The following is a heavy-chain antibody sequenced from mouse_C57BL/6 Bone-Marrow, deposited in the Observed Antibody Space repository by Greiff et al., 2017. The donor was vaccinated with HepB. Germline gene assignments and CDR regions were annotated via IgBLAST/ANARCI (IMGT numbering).Heavy chain of an antibody. CDR2: ISNGGGST. D-gene: IGHD1-1*02. CDR3: ARGGPHFDY. J-gene: IGHJ2*01. V-gene: IGHV5-12*01. Sequence: EVQRVESGGGLVQPGGSLKLSCAASGFTFSDYYMYWVRQTPEKRLEWVAYISNGGGSTYYPDTVKGRFTISRDNAKNTLYLQMSRLKSEDTAMYYCARGGPHFDYWGQGTTLTVSS. CDR1: GFTFSDYY.